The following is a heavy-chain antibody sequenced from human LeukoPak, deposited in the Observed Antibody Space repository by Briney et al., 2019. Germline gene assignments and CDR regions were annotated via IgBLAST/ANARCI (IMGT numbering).Heavy chain of an antibody. CDR1: GGSISDYY. Sequence: KPSETLSLTCTVSGGSISDYYWSWIRQPPRKGLEWIAYIHTSGGTNYNPSLKSRVVVSVDTSKNQFSLKLSSVTAADTAIYYCARHVKIAGDTCYRWFGPWGQGTLVTVSS. D-gene: IGHD2-21*02. CDR3: ARHVKIAGDTCYRWFGP. J-gene: IGHJ5*02. CDR2: IHTSGGT. V-gene: IGHV4-4*09.